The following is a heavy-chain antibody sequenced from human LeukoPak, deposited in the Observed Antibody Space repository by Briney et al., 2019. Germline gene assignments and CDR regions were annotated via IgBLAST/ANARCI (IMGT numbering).Heavy chain of an antibody. J-gene: IGHJ4*02. D-gene: IGHD6-25*01. CDR3: ARERAATGFDY. CDR1: GFTFSSYW. CDR2: INTDGSST. V-gene: IGHV3-74*01. Sequence: GGSLRLSCAASGFTFSSYWMHWVGQATGKGLVWVSRINTDGSSTSYADSVKGRFTISRDNATNTLYLQMNSLRAEDTAVYYCARERAATGFDYWGQGTLVTVSS.